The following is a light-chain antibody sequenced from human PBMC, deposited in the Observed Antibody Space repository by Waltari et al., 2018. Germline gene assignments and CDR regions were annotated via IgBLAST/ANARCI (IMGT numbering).Light chain of an antibody. Sequence: QLVLTQSPSASASLGASVKLTCTLSSGHSSNVIAWHQQQPEKGPRYLMKVNSDGSHSKGDKTPDRCSGSGSGAEHYLTISSLQSEEDADYYCQTGGHGTWVFGGGTKLTVL. CDR1: SGHSSNV. J-gene: IGLJ3*02. CDR3: QTGGHGTWV. CDR2: VNSDGSH. V-gene: IGLV4-69*01.